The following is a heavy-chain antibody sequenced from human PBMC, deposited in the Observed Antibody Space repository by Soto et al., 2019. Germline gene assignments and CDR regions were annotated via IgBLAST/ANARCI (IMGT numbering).Heavy chain of an antibody. CDR1: GASISSFN. CDR3: ARDRGEYTSSWFWYFSH. Sequence: TSETLSLTCSVSGASISSFNWNWVRQPAGKGPEWVGRLNIAGTINYNPSLKSRITMSMDTSKNQISLHLRSVTAADTAIYYCARDRGEYTSSWFWYFSHWGHGTLVTV. CDR2: LNIAGTI. D-gene: IGHD6-13*01. V-gene: IGHV4-4*07. J-gene: IGHJ2*01.